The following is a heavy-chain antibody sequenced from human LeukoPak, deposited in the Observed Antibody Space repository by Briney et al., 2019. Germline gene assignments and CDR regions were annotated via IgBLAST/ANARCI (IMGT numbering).Heavy chain of an antibody. CDR3: TGETYYFDH. J-gene: IGHJ4*02. CDR2: INQDGSEK. Sequence: GGSLRLSCALSGFPFSTFWMSCVPQAPGKRLEWVANINQDGSEKYYMDSVRGRFAISRDNAKNSLYLQMISLRPEDTAMYYCTGETYYFDHWGQGALVTVSS. V-gene: IGHV3-7*04. CDR1: GFPFSTFW.